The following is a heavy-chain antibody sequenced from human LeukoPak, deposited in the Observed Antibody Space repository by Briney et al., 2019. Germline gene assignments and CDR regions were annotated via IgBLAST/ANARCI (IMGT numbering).Heavy chain of an antibody. Sequence: ASVKVSCKASGYTFTSYDINWVRQAAGQGLEWMGWMNPNSGNTGYAQKFQGRVTMTRNTSISTAYMELSSLRSEDTAVYYCARGLFYYGMSTYYGMDVWGQGTTVTVSS. V-gene: IGHV1-8*01. D-gene: IGHD3-10*01. CDR3: ARGLFYYGMSTYYGMDV. CDR2: MNPNSGNT. J-gene: IGHJ6*02. CDR1: GYTFTSYD.